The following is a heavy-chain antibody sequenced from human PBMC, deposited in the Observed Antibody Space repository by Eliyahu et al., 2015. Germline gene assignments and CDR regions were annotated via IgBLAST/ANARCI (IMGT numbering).Heavy chain of an antibody. V-gene: IGHV5-51*01. J-gene: IGHJ4*01. D-gene: IGHD3-10*01. CDR3: ARLDGSGKFFNLDY. CDR2: IYPDDSDT. Sequence: EVQLVQSGAEVKKPGTSLKISCKGSGYIFTNYWIAWLRQMPGKGLEWMGFIYPDDSDTRYSPSFKGQVSISADKSDNVAYLEWSSLKASDSALYYCARLDGSGKFFNLDYWGHGTRVTVSS. CDR1: GYIFTNYW.